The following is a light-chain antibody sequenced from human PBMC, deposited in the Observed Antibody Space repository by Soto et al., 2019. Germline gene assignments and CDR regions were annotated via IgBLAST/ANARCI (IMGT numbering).Light chain of an antibody. J-gene: IGKJ1*01. CDR2: AAA. CDR3: QQLNTYPPWT. Sequence: DIQLTQSPSFLSASVGDRVTITCRASQGIRNYLAWYQQKPEKAPKLLIHAAATLQSGVPSRFSGSGSGTEFTLTISSLQPEDFATYYCQQLNTYPPWTFGQGTKGEIK. V-gene: IGKV1-9*01. CDR1: QGIRNY.